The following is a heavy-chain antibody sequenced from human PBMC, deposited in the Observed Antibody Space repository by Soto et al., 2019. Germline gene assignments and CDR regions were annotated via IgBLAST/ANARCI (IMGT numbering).Heavy chain of an antibody. CDR1: GGTFSSYA. CDR3: ARESGIGEYTYGLAY. Sequence: SVKVSCKASGGTFSSYAINWVRQAPGQGLEWMGGIIPVFGTGIYAQKFQGRVTITADKSTNTAYMELSGLRSEDTAVYFCARESGIGEYTYGLAYWGKGTLVPVSP. CDR2: IIPVFGTG. V-gene: IGHV1-69*06. J-gene: IGHJ4*02. D-gene: IGHD5-18*01.